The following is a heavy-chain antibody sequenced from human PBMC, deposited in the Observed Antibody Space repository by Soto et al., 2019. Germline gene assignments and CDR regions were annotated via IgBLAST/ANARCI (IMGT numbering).Heavy chain of an antibody. J-gene: IGHJ3*02. CDR1: GFTFSSYA. CDR3: ARDDTDYYDSSGAFDI. D-gene: IGHD3-22*01. Sequence: GSLRLSCAASGFTFSSYAMHWVRQAPGKGLEWVAVISYDGSNKYYADSVKGRFTISRDNSKNTLYLQMNSLRAEDTAVYYCARDDTDYYDSSGAFDIWGQGTMVTVSS. V-gene: IGHV3-30-3*01. CDR2: ISYDGSNK.